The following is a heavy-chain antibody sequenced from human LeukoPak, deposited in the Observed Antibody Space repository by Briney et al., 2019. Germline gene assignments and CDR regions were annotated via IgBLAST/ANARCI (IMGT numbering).Heavy chain of an antibody. CDR1: GGTFSSYA. CDR3: ASDRRIRQGGDAFDI. CDR2: IIPIFGTA. Sequence: GASVKVSCKASGGTFSSYAISWVRQAPGQGLEWMGGIIPIFGTANYAQKFQGRGTITTDESTSTAYMELSSLRSEDTAVYYCASDRRIRQGGDAFDIWGQGTMVTVSS. V-gene: IGHV1-69*05. D-gene: IGHD2-15*01. J-gene: IGHJ3*02.